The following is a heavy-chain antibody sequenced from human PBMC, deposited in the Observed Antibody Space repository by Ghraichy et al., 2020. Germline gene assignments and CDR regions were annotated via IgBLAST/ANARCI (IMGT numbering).Heavy chain of an antibody. CDR3: GSGSHYAY. CDR2: IKGDGSEK. Sequence: GGSLRLSCAASGLTFTAYWMTWVRQAPGKGLEWVANIKGDGSEKHYADSVKGRFTISRDNAKNSLFLQMTSLRVDDTAVYYCGSGSHYAYWGQGVLVTVSS. D-gene: IGHD3-10*01. CDR1: GLTFTAYW. V-gene: IGHV3-7*01. J-gene: IGHJ4*02.